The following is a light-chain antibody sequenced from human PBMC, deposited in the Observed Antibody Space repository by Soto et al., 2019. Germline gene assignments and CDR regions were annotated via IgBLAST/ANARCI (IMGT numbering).Light chain of an antibody. CDR2: GAS. CDR3: QQYYNGPPYT. CDR1: ETVSTN. J-gene: IGKJ2*01. V-gene: IGKV3-15*01. Sequence: IVMTQSPATLSVSPGERVTLSCRASETVSTNLAWFQQKPGQTPRLLIFGASTRATGIPTRFTGSGSETEFTLTIGSLQSEDVAVYYCQQYYNGPPYTFGQGTKLEIK.